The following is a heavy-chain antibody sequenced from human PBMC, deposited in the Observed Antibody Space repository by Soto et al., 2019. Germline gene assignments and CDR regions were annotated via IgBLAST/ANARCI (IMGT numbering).Heavy chain of an antibody. D-gene: IGHD3-22*01. J-gene: IGHJ4*02. CDR1: DGSITTGSYS. V-gene: IGHV4-30-2*06. CDR3: ASGYYLDY. Sequence: SETLSLTCAVSDGSITTGSYSWSWIRQSPGKGLEWIGDIYHSGSTYYNPSLKSRVTISIDRSKNQFSLKLSSVTAADTAVYYCASGYYLDYWGQGTLVTVSS. CDR2: IYHSGST.